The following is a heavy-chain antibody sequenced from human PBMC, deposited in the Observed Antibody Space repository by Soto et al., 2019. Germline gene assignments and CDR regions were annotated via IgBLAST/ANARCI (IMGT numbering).Heavy chain of an antibody. D-gene: IGHD1-26*01. J-gene: IGHJ4*02. Sequence: QVQLVESGGGVVQPGGSLRLSCAASASIFKGHGMHWVRQAPGKGLEWVAIIRFDGSDEHYGDSVEGRLTISRDNSKNMLYLQRNSLRAEDTAVYYCARDGVGATTFFGFLDYWGQGTLVTVSS. V-gene: IGHV3-33*08. CDR3: ARDGVGATTFFGFLDY. CDR2: IRFDGSDE. CDR1: ASIFKGHG.